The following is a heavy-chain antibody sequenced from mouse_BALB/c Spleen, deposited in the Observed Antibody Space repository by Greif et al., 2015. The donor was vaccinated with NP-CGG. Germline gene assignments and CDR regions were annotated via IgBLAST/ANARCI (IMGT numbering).Heavy chain of an antibody. CDR3: ARDVYYGNGSSAY. V-gene: IGHV2-9*02. CDR2: ICAGGST. CDR1: GFSLTSYG. J-gene: IGHJ3*01. D-gene: IGHD2-1*01. Sequence: QVQLQQPGPGLVAPSQSLSITCTVSGFSLTSYGVHWVRQPPGKGLEWLGVICAGGSTNYNSALMSRLSISKDNSKSXVFLKTNRLQTDDTAMYYCARDVYYGNGSSAYWGQGTLVTVSA.